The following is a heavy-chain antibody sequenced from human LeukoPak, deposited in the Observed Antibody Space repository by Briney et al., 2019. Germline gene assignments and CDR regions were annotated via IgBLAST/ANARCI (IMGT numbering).Heavy chain of an antibody. Sequence: GGSLRLSCAASGFTFSSYEMNWVRQAPGKGLEWVSYVSSGGNTIYYADSVKGRFSISRDNAKNSLYLQMNSLRAEDTAVYYCAREGGSYYFDYWGQGTLVTVSS. CDR3: AREGGSYYFDY. CDR2: VSSGGNTI. CDR1: GFTFSSYE. V-gene: IGHV3-48*03. D-gene: IGHD1-26*01. J-gene: IGHJ4*02.